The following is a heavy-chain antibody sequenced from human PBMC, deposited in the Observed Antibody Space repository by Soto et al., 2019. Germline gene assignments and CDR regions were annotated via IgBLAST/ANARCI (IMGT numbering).Heavy chain of an antibody. Sequence: EVQLLESGGGLVQRGGSQRLSCAASGFTFTSYVMSWVRQAPGKGLEGVAGISGGGSTAFYADSVKGRFTISRDNAKNTVVLQMDSLRAEDTAIYYCAKDSNKYSSSLRARYFDYWGQGTLVTVSS. J-gene: IGHJ4*02. CDR2: ISGGGSTA. CDR1: GFTFTSYV. CDR3: AKDSNKYSSSLRARYFDY. D-gene: IGHD3-22*01. V-gene: IGHV3-23*01.